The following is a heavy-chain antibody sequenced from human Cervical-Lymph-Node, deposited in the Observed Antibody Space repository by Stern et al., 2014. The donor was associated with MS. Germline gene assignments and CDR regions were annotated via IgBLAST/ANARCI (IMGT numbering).Heavy chain of an antibody. J-gene: IGHJ3*02. V-gene: IGHV3-33*01. CDR3: ATSTASDAFDI. D-gene: IGHD2/OR15-2a*01. CDR1: GLTFRTSV. Sequence: VQLVESGGGVVQPGRSLRLSCVASGLTFRTSVMHWVRQAPGKGLECVAVVWNDGSKEHFTESVKGRFSTSRDTAKNTLHLQMSSLRAEDTAVYFCATSTASDAFDIWGQGTLVTVSS. CDR2: VWNDGSKE.